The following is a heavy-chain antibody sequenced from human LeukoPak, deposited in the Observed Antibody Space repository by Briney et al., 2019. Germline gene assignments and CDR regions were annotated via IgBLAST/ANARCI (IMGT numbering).Heavy chain of an antibody. J-gene: IGHJ4*02. Sequence: PGGSLRLSCAASGFTFSSYAMHWVRQAPGKGLEWVAALKQDGSAKYYLDSVKGRFTISRDNAKNSLYLQMNSLRAEDTAVYYCARYGNLGYWGQGTLVTVSS. CDR3: ARYGNLGY. CDR2: LKQDGSAK. V-gene: IGHV3-7*01. CDR1: GFTFSSYA. D-gene: IGHD1-26*01.